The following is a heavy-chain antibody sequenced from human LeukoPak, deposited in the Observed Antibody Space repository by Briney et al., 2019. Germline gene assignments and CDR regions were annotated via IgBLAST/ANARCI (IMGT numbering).Heavy chain of an antibody. V-gene: IGHV4-59*01. Sequence: SETLSLTCTVSGGSISSYYWSWIRQPPGKGLEWIGYIYYSGSTNYNPSLKSRVTISVDTSKNQFSLKLSSVTAADTAVYYCARDTAMGYWGQGTLVTVSS. J-gene: IGHJ4*02. CDR1: GGSISSYY. CDR3: ARDTAMGY. CDR2: IYYSGST. D-gene: IGHD5-18*01.